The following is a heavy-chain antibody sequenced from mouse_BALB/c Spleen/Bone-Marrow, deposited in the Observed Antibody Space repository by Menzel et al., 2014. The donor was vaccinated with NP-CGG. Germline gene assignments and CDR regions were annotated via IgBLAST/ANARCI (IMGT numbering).Heavy chain of an antibody. D-gene: IGHD2-1*01. Sequence: QVQLQQSGAELVKPGASVKLSCKASGYTFTSYYMYWVKQRPGQGLEWFGEINPSNGGTNFNEKFKNKATLTVDKSSSTAYMQLSSLTSEDSAVYYCTGYGNYFDYWGQGTTLTVSS. CDR1: GYTFTSYY. J-gene: IGHJ2*01. CDR2: INPSNGGT. V-gene: IGHV1S81*02. CDR3: TGYGNYFDY.